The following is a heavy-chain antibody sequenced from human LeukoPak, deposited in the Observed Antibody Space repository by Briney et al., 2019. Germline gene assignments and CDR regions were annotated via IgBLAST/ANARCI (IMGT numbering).Heavy chain of an antibody. D-gene: IGHD1-26*01. Sequence: GESLKISCMGSGYSFTTSWIGWVRQMPGKGLEWMGIIYPADSDTTYSPSFQGQVTISADKSISTAYLQWSSLRASDTAMYYCAITYSGNNYFDYRGQGTLVTVSS. J-gene: IGHJ4*02. CDR1: GYSFTTSW. V-gene: IGHV5-51*01. CDR2: IYPADSDT. CDR3: AITYSGNNYFDY.